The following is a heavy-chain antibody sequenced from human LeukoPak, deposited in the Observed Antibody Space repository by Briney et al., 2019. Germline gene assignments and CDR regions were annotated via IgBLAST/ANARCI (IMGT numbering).Heavy chain of an antibody. CDR1: GYSISSGYY. CDR2: IYHSGST. V-gene: IGHV4-38-2*02. CDR3: ARGGRDGYKGHSKFDY. D-gene: IGHD5-24*01. Sequence: SETLSLTCTVSGYSISSGYYWGWIRQPPGKGLEWIGNIYHSGSTYNHPSLKSRVTISVDTSKNQFSLKLSSVTAADTAVYYCARGGRDGYKGHSKFDYWGQGTLVTVSS. J-gene: IGHJ4*02.